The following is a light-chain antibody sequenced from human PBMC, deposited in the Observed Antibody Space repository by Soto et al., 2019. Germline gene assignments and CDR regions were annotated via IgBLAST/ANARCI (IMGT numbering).Light chain of an antibody. CDR2: DAY. V-gene: IGKV1-33*01. CDR1: QDIKNY. Sequence: DIQITQSPTSLSASVGERGTITCQASQDIKNYLNWYQQTPGKAPKLLIYDAYNLETGVPSRFSGGGSGTDFTFTISRLQPEDIATYYCQQYDDLPTFGQGTRLEIK. CDR3: QQYDDLPT. J-gene: IGKJ5*01.